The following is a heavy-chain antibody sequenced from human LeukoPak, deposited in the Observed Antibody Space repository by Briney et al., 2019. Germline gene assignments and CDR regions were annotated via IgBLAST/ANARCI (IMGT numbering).Heavy chain of an antibody. CDR3: ARRVTSSGWYRDDT. D-gene: IGHD6-19*01. Sequence: SETLSLTCTVSGGSISSDYWSWIRQPPGKGLEWIGYISHGGTTSYSPSLQGRVAISVDTSKNQFTLKVNSVNAADTAVYYCARRVTSSGWYRDDTWGQGTLVTVSS. V-gene: IGHV4-59*08. CDR2: ISHGGTT. J-gene: IGHJ5*02. CDR1: GGSISSDY.